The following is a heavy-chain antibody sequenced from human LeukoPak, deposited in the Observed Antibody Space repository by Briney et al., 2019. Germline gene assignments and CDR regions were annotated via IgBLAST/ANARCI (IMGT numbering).Heavy chain of an antibody. CDR1: GYTFTSYY. D-gene: IGHD3-10*01. V-gene: IGHV1-46*01. Sequence: PSEKVSYKASGYTFTSYYMHWVRQAPGQGLEWMGIINPSGGSTSYAQHFLGSVTMTSDTSTSTVYMELSSLRSEDTAVYYCARDWGGHRTRPMVRGVIITPVRAFNRWGQGTLVTVSS. J-gene: IGHJ5*02. CDR3: ARDWGGHRTRPMVRGVIITPVRAFNR. CDR2: INPSGGST.